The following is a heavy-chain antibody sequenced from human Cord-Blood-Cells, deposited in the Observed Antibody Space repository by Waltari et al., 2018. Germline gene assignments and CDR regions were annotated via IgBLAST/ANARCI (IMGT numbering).Heavy chain of an antibody. J-gene: IGHJ3*02. D-gene: IGHD3-22*01. CDR2: IIPIFGTA. CDR3: ARGCYYYDSIGYAFDI. V-gene: IGHV1-69*01. Sequence: QVQLVQSGAEVKKPGSSVKVSCKASGVTFSSYAISWVRQAPGKGLEWMGGIIPIFGTANYAQKFQGRVTITADESTSTAYMELSSLRSEDTAVYYCARGCYYYDSIGYAFDIWGQGTMVTVSS. CDR1: GVTFSSYA.